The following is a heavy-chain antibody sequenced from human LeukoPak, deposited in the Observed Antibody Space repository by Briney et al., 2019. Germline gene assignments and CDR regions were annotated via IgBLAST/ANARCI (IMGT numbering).Heavy chain of an antibody. V-gene: IGHV1-69*13. Sequence: SVKVSCKASGGTFSSYAISWVRQAPGQGLEWMGGIIPIFGTANYAQKFQGRVTITADESTSTAYMELSSLRSEDTAVYYCARGTVGYNRGYYFDYWGQGALVTVSS. J-gene: IGHJ4*02. CDR3: ARGTVGYNRGYYFDY. CDR2: IIPIFGTA. CDR1: GGTFSSYA. D-gene: IGHD5-24*01.